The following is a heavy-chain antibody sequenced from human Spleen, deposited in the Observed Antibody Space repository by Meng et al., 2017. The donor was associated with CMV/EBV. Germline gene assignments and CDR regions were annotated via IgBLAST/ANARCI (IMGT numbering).Heavy chain of an antibody. D-gene: IGHD3-3*01. J-gene: IGHJ6*02. CDR1: GFTCSAYS. V-gene: IGHV3-21*01. CDR3: AGFGVAITNGLDV. Sequence: ASGFTCSAYSINWVRQAPGKGLEWVSSISTTSTYIYYSDSVKGRFTISRDNAKNSLYLQVNSLRVEDTAVYYCAGFGVAITNGLDVWGQGTTVTVSS. CDR2: ISTTSTYI.